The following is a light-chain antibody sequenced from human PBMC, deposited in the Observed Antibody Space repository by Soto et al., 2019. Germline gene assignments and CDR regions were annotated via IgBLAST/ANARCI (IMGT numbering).Light chain of an antibody. V-gene: IGLV2-23*02. CDR2: EVS. J-gene: IGLJ2*01. CDR3: CSYAGSSTFVV. Sequence: QSVLTQPASVSGSPGQSITISCTGTSSDVGSYNLVSWYQQHPGKAPKLMIYEVSKRPSGVSNRFSGSKSGNTASQTISGLQAEDEADYYCCSYAGSSTFVVFGGGTKVTVL. CDR1: SSDVGSYNL.